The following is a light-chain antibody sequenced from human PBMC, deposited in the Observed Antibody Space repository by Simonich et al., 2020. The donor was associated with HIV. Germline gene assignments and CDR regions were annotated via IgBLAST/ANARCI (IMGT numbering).Light chain of an antibody. J-gene: IGKJ2*01. V-gene: IGKV4-1*01. CDR2: WAS. CDR1: QSVLHTSNNKNY. Sequence: DIVVTQSPDSLPVSLGERATINCKSSQSVLHTSNNKNYLAWYQQKPGQPPKLLIYWASTRESGVPDRFSGSGSGTDFTLTISSLQAEDVAVYYCQQSYSTPYTFGQGTKLEIK. CDR3: QQSYSTPYT.